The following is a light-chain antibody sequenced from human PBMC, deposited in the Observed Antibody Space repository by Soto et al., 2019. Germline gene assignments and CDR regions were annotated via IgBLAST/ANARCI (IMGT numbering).Light chain of an antibody. CDR3: EPYHTYST. V-gene: IGKV1-5*01. CDR2: DAS. J-gene: IGKJ5*01. CDR1: QSIRSL. Sequence: RSSSVGARDTIACRASQSIRSLLAWYQQKPGKAPKVLIYDASSLGSGVPSRFSGSGSGTEFTLTIVSLQPDDCASDLCEPYHTYSTFGQGTRLEIK.